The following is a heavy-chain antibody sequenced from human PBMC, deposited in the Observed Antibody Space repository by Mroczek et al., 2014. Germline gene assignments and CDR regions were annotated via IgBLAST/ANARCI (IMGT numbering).Heavy chain of an antibody. CDR1: GGSISSGGYY. Sequence: QVQLQESGPGLVKPSQTLSLTCTVSGGSISSGGYYWSWIRQHPGKGLEWIGYIYYSGSTYYNPSLKSRVTISVDTSKNQFSLKLSSVTAADTAVYYCARVSFWSGYPNWFDPWGQGTLVTVSS. CDR2: IYYSGST. J-gene: IGHJ5*02. V-gene: IGHV4-31*03. D-gene: IGHD3-3*01. CDR3: ARVSFWSGYPNWFDP.